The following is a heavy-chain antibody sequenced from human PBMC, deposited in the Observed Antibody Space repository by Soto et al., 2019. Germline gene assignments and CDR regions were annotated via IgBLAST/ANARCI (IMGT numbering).Heavy chain of an antibody. V-gene: IGHV1-46*01. CDR2: VNPSGGHT. CDR3: ARGGHVVVVTAALDY. D-gene: IGHD2-21*02. Sequence: QVQLMQSGAEVKKPGASVKVSCKASGDTFTDYYIHWVRQAPGQGLEWMGTVNPSGGHTTYAQHFRGRVTMTRDTSTSPLYLELTSLTSDDTAIYYCARGGHVVVVTAALDYWGQGTLVTVSS. CDR1: GDTFTDYY. J-gene: IGHJ4*02.